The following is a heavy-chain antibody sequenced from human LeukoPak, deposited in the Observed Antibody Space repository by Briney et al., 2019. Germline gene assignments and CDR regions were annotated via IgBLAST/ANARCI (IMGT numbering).Heavy chain of an antibody. CDR3: ARGYSSGWYFDY. V-gene: IGHV4-30-2*01. CDR1: GGSISSGGYS. D-gene: IGHD6-19*01. CDR2: IYHSGST. Sequence: SEPLSLTCAVSGGSISSGGYSWSWIRQPPGKGLEWIGYIYHSGSTYYNPSLKSRVTISVDRSKNQFSLKLSSVTAADTAVYYCARGYSSGWYFDYWGQGTLVTVSS. J-gene: IGHJ4*02.